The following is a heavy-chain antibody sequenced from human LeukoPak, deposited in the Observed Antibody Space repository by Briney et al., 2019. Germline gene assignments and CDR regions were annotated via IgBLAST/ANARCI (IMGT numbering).Heavy chain of an antibody. Sequence: GESLKISCKGSGYSFTSHWISWVRQMPGKGPEWVGRIAPSDSYTNYSPSFQGHVTISADKSINTAYLQWSSLKASDTAMYYCARHLRAYSSSWYFDYWGQGTLVTVSS. CDR3: ARHLRAYSSSWYFDY. D-gene: IGHD6-13*01. J-gene: IGHJ4*02. CDR2: IAPSDSYT. V-gene: IGHV5-10-1*01. CDR1: GYSFTSHW.